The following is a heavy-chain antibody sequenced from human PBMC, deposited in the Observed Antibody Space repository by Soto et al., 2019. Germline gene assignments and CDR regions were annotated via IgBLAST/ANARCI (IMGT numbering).Heavy chain of an antibody. Sequence: QVQLVESGGGVVQPGRSLRLSCAASGFTFTSYSMHWVRQAPGKGLDWVAVISYDGRNKYYADSVKGRFTISRDNSNKTLDLQMNSRRTADTAVYYCARSDYISYYFYFDLWGRGTLVTVSS. CDR3: ARSDYISYYFYFDL. V-gene: IGHV3-30*04. J-gene: IGHJ2*01. CDR2: ISYDGRNK. CDR1: GFTFTSYS. D-gene: IGHD4-4*01.